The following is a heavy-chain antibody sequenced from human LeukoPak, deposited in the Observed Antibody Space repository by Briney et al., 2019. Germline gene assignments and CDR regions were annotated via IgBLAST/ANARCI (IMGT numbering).Heavy chain of an antibody. Sequence: GGSLRLSCAASGFTFSNAWMSWVRQAPGKGLEWVGRIKSKTDGGTTDYAAPVKGRFTISRDDSKNTLYLQMNSLRAEDTALYYCVRDMLEIESRPIDYWGRGTLVTVSS. CDR2: IKSKTDGGTT. V-gene: IGHV3-15*01. CDR1: GFTFSNAW. CDR3: VRDMLEIESRPIDY. J-gene: IGHJ4*02. D-gene: IGHD3-16*01.